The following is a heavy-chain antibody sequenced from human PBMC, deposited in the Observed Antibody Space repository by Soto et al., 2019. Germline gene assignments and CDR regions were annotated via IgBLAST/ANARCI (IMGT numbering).Heavy chain of an antibody. CDR3: ARDPTDFNFLAGYYYGWLDP. D-gene: IGHD3-9*01. Sequence: ASVKFSCKASGYTFTKFYLHWVRQAPGQGLEWMGIIDPSDGTTSYAQKFQGRVSMTRDTSTSTVYMELGSLRSDDTAVYYCARDPTDFNFLAGYYYGWLDPWCQGPLVTVSS. J-gene: IGHJ5*02. CDR1: GYTFTKFY. CDR2: IDPSDGTT. V-gene: IGHV1-46*01.